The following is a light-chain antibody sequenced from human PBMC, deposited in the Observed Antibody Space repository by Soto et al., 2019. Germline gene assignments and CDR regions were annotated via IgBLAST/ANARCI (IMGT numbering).Light chain of an antibody. CDR3: QQYNSYSVT. V-gene: IGKV1D-16*01. J-gene: IGKJ1*01. CDR2: DAS. CDR1: QGISTW. Sequence: DIQMTQSPSSLSASVGDRVTITCRASQGISTWLAWYQQKPEKAPKTLIFDASNLQSGVPSRFSGSGSGTDFTLTISSLQPEDFATYYCQQYNSYSVTFGQGTKVDIK.